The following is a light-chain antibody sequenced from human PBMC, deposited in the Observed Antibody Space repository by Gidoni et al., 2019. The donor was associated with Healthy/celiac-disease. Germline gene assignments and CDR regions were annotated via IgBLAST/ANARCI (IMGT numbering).Light chain of an antibody. J-gene: IGKJ4*01. Sequence: EIVFTQSPATLSLSLGERATLSCRASQSVSSYLARYQKKPGQAPRLLIYDASNRATGIPARFSGSGSGTDFTLTISSLEPEDFAVYYCQQRSNWPLTFGGGTKVEIK. CDR1: QSVSSY. V-gene: IGKV3-11*01. CDR3: QQRSNWPLT. CDR2: DAS.